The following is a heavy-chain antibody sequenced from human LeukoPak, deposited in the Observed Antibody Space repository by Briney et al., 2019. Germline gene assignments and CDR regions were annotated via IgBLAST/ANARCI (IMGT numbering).Heavy chain of an antibody. CDR2: ISQDGTET. J-gene: IGHJ4*02. Sequence: GGSLRLSCAASGFTFSSYEMNWVRQAPGKGLQWVARISQDGTETLYADSVKGRFTLSKDNADKSLYLQMNSLTTEDTAVYYCVRLWEFDYWGQGTLVTVSS. CDR3: VRLWEFDY. CDR1: GFTFSSYE. V-gene: IGHV3-7*01. D-gene: IGHD1-26*01.